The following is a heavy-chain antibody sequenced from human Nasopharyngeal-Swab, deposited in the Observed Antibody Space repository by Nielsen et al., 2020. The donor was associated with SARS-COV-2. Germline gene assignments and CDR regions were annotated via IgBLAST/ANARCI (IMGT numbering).Heavy chain of an antibody. V-gene: IGHV3-15*01. Sequence: LSLTCAASGFTFSDAWMSWVRQAPGKGLEWVGRIQSKTDGGTPDYAAPVKGRFTISRDDSINTLYLQMSSLETEDTAVYYCTTDRGANDHWGQGTLVTVSS. D-gene: IGHD1-26*01. CDR1: GFTFSDAW. CDR3: TTDRGANDH. J-gene: IGHJ5*02. CDR2: IQSKTDGGTP.